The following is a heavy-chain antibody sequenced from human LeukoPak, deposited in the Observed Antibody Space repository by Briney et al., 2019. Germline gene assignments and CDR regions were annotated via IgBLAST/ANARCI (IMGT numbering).Heavy chain of an antibody. CDR1: GFTFDDYA. CDR2: ISWNSGSI. CDR3: AKARTYDILTGYTR. J-gene: IGHJ4*02. Sequence: GGSLRLSCAASGFTFDDYAMHWVRQAPGRGLEWCSGISWNSGSIGYADSAKGRFTISRDNAKNSLYLQMNSLRAEDMALYYCAKARTYDILTGYTRWGQGTLVTVSS. D-gene: IGHD3-9*01. V-gene: IGHV3-9*03.